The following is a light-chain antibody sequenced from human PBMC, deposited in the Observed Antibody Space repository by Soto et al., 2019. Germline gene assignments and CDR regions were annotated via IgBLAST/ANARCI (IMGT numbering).Light chain of an antibody. CDR1: SSNIGAGYD. Sequence: QSVLTQPPSVSGAPGQRVTISCTGSSSNIGAGYDVHWYQQLPGTAPKLLIYGNSHRHSGVPDRFSGSKSGTSASLAITGLQAEDEADDYCQSYDSSLSGSVFGGGTKLTVL. J-gene: IGLJ3*02. CDR3: QSYDSSLSGSV. CDR2: GNS. V-gene: IGLV1-40*01.